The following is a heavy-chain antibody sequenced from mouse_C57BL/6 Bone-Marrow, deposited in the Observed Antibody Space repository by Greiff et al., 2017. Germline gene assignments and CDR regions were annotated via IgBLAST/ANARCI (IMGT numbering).Heavy chain of an antibody. Sequence: EVKLMESGGGLVQPGGSLSLSCAASGFTFTDYYMSWVRQPPGKALEWLGFIRNKANGYTTEYSASVKGRFTISRDNSQSILYLQMNALRAEDSATYYCARRYGSSYDYAMDYWGQGTSVTVSS. CDR3: ARRYGSSYDYAMDY. D-gene: IGHD1-1*01. V-gene: IGHV7-3*01. J-gene: IGHJ4*01. CDR1: GFTFTDYY. CDR2: IRNKANGYTT.